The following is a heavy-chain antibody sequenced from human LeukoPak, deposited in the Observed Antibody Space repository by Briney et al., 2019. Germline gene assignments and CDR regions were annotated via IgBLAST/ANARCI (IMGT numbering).Heavy chain of an antibody. CDR2: ISSSSDYI. V-gene: IGHV3-21*01. D-gene: IGHD2/OR15-2a*01. J-gene: IGHJ5*02. CDR3: ARGKTSQNIVTRKTYNWFDP. CDR1: GFTCSSYN. Sequence: GGSLRLFCEASGFTCSSYNMNWVRQAPGKGLEWVSSISSSSDYIYYADSVKGRFTISRDNAKNSLYLQMKSLRAEDTAVYYCARGKTSQNIVTRKTYNWFDPWGQGTLVTVSS.